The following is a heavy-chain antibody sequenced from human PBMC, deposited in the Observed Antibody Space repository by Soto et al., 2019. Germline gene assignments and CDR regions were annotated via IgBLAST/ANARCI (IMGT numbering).Heavy chain of an antibody. CDR1: GFTFSIAW. CDR2: VKSKTDGGTT. J-gene: IGHJ4*01. CDR3: TTDSYITSIIVRFDY. V-gene: IGHV3-15*07. D-gene: IGHD3-22*01. Sequence: GGSLRLSCAASGFTFSIAWMNWVRQTPGKGLEWVGRVKSKTDGGTTDFAAPVKGRFAISRDDSKNMVYLEMNSLKTEDTAIYYCTTDSYITSIIVRFDYWGHGTLVTVSS.